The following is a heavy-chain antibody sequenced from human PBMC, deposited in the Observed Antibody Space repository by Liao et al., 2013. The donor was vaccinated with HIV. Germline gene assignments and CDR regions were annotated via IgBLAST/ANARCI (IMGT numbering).Heavy chain of an antibody. CDR2: IYYSGST. CDR3: ARERVVTFHDY. V-gene: IGHV4-39*07. Sequence: QVQLQESGPGLVKPSETLSLTCIVSGGSISSYYWGWIRQPPGKGLEWIGSIYYSGSTYYNPSLKSRVTISVDTSKNQFSLKLSSVTAADTAVYYCARERVVTFHDYWGQGTLVTVSS. CDR1: GGSISSYY. J-gene: IGHJ4*02. D-gene: IGHD4-23*01.